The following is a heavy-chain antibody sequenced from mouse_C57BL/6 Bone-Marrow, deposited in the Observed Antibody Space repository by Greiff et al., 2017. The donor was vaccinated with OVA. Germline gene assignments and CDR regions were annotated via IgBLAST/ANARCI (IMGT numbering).Heavy chain of an antibody. D-gene: IGHD2-1*01. V-gene: IGHV1-81*01. CDR3: SRKLPFAY. J-gene: IGHJ3*01. Sequence: VHLVESGAELARPGASVKLSCKASGYTFTSYGISWVKQRTGQGLEWIGEIYPRSGTTYYNEKFKGKATLTADKSSSTAYMELRSLTSEDAAVYFCSRKLPFAYWGQGTLVTVSA. CDR1: GYTFTSYG. CDR2: IYPRSGTT.